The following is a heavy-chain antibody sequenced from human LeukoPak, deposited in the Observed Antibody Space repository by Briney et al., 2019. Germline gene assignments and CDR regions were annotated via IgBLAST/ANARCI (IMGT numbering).Heavy chain of an antibody. CDR3: ARVLLIEVYFDY. J-gene: IGHJ4*02. CDR2: IYHSGST. V-gene: IGHV4-38-2*02. Sequence: SETLSLTCTVSGYSISSGYYWGWIRQPPGKGLEWIGSIYHSGSTYYNPSLKSRVTISVDTSKNQFSLKLSSVTAADTAVYYCARVLLIEVYFDYWGQGTLVTVSS. CDR1: GYSISSGYY. D-gene: IGHD3-16*02.